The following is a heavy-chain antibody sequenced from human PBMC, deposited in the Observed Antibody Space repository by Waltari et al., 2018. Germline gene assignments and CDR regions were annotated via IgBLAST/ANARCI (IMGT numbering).Heavy chain of an antibody. CDR1: GFTFGSYA. CDR2: ISGSGGST. CDR3: AKLHHAVAGAFDY. D-gene: IGHD6-19*01. J-gene: IGHJ4*02. V-gene: IGHV3-23*01. Sequence: EVQLLESGGGLVQPGGYLRLSCAASGFTFGSYAMGWVRQAPGKGLEWVSAISGSGGSTYYADSVKGRFTISRDNSKNTLYLQMNSLRAEDTAVYYCAKLHHAVAGAFDYWGQGTLVTVSS.